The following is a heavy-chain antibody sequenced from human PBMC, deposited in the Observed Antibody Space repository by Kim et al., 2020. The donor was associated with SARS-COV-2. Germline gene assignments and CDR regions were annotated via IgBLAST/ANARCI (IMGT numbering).Heavy chain of an antibody. CDR2: ISYDGSNK. V-gene: IGHV3-30*18. D-gene: IGHD6-13*01. J-gene: IGHJ4*02. Sequence: GGSLILSCAASGFTFSSYGMHWVRQAPGKGLEWVAVISYDGSNKYYADSVKGRFTISRDNSKNTLYLQMNSLRAEDTAVYYCAKEVDSSSWYLGFLALDYWGQGTLVTVSS. CDR1: GFTFSSYG. CDR3: AKEVDSSSWYLGFLALDY.